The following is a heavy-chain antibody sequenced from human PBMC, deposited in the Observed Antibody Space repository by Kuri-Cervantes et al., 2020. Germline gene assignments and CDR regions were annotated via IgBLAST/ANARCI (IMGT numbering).Heavy chain of an antibody. CDR2: FYHSGST. D-gene: IGHD2-8*01. CDR3: ASNAPHGPGDAFDI. J-gene: IGHJ3*02. Sequence: GSLRLSCTVSGYSISSDYYWGWIRQPPGKGLEWIGNFYHSGSTYYNPSLKSRVTISVDTSKNQISLKVSSVTAADTAIYYCASNAPHGPGDAFDIWDQGTMVTVSS. CDR1: GYSISSDYY. V-gene: IGHV4-38-2*02.